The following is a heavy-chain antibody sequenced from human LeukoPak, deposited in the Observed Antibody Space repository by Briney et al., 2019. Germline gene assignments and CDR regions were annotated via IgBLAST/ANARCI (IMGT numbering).Heavy chain of an antibody. D-gene: IGHD4-11*01. Sequence: SETLSLTCTVSSGSISSHYWSWIRQPPGKGLEWIGEIYHSGSTNYNPSLKSRVTISVDKSKNQFSLKLSSVTAADTAVYYCARKEYGDYRRFDPWGQGTLVTVSS. J-gene: IGHJ5*02. CDR3: ARKEYGDYRRFDP. V-gene: IGHV4-59*11. CDR1: SGSISSHY. CDR2: IYHSGST.